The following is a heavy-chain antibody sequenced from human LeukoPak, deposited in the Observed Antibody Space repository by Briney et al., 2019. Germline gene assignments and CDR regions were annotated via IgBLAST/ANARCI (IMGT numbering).Heavy chain of an antibody. CDR2: LYDAGTT. CDR1: GASFSTSSYY. Sequence: KPSETLSLTCSVAGASFSTSSYYWVWVRQPSGKGLEWIGSLYDAGTTYYSPSLKSRVTISVDTSKNQFSLKLSSVTAADTAVYYCARGADCSSTSCYLSWGQGTLVTVSS. V-gene: IGHV4-39*07. J-gene: IGHJ4*02. D-gene: IGHD2-2*01. CDR3: ARGADCSSTSCYLS.